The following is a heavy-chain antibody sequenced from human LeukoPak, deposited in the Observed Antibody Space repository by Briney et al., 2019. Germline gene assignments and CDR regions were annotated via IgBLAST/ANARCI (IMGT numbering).Heavy chain of an antibody. CDR1: GGSFSGYY. D-gene: IGHD5-24*01. CDR2: INHSGSI. J-gene: IGHJ4*02. Sequence: SETLSLTCTVYGGSFSGYYWSWIRQPPGRGLEWIGEINHSGSINYNPSLKSRVTISLDTSKNQFSLKLNSVTAADTAVYYCTRGRRDGYNLRNFDYWGQGTLVTVSS. CDR3: TRGRRDGYNLRNFDY. V-gene: IGHV4-34*01.